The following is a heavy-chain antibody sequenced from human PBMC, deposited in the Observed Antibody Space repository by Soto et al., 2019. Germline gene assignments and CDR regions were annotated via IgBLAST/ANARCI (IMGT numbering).Heavy chain of an antibody. CDR2: IRSSSNHI. J-gene: IGHJ4*02. D-gene: IGHD3-16*02. Sequence: LRLSCAASGFAFSSFTMNWDLQAPGKGLGWISYIRSSSNHIYYGDSVKGLFNIASENGNKSLYLQMNSLTDEDTAVYYCARDASPLITFGGVIGYDYWGQGTLVTVSS. V-gene: IGHV3-48*02. CDR3: ARDASPLITFGGVIGYDY. CDR1: GFAFSSFT.